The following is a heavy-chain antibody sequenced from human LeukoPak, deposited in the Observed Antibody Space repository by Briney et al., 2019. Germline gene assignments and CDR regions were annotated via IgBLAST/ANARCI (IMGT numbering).Heavy chain of an antibody. Sequence: GGSLRLSCAASGFTFDDYAMHWVRQAPGKGLEWVSGISWNSGSIGYADSVKGRFTISRDNSKNTLFLQMNSLRAEDTAVYFCVRDYCSGGSCYESKWFDPWGQGTLVTVSS. J-gene: IGHJ5*02. CDR3: VRDYCSGGSCYESKWFDP. D-gene: IGHD2-15*01. CDR2: ISWNSGSI. V-gene: IGHV3-9*01. CDR1: GFTFDDYA.